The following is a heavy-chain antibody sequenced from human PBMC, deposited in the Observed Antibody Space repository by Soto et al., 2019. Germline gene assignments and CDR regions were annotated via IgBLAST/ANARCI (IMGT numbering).Heavy chain of an antibody. CDR1: GGSFSDYY. CDR2: ISLSGST. CDR3: ARGLRASFGVRLSYSYYGGDV. V-gene: IGHV4-34*01. D-gene: IGHD3-10*01. J-gene: IGHJ6*02. Sequence: SETLSLTCAVYGGSFSDYYWTWIRQPPGKGLECIGEISLSGSTNYNPSLKSRVTISIDTSKNQFSLNLRSVTASDTAVYYCARGLRASFGVRLSYSYYGGDVWGQGTTVTVSS.